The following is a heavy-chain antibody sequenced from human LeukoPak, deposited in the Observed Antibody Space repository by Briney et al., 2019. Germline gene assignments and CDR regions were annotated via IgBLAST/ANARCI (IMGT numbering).Heavy chain of an antibody. Sequence: SETLSLTCTVSGASISSGRNYWGWIRQPPGKGLEWIGYISHSGSTYYNPSLKSRVTISVDRSKNQFSLKLSSVTAADTAVYYCARASSSSWLFSFWGQGTLVTVSS. V-gene: IGHV4-30-2*01. D-gene: IGHD6-13*01. CDR1: GASISSGRNY. CDR2: ISHSGST. CDR3: ARASSSSWLFSF. J-gene: IGHJ4*02.